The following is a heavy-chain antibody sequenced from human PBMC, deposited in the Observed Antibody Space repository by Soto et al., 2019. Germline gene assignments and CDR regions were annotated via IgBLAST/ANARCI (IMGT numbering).Heavy chain of an antibody. V-gene: IGHV4-31*03. CDR2: IYYSGST. CDR1: GGSISSGGYY. Sequence: QVQLQESGPGLVKPSQTLSLTCTVSGGSISSGGYYWSWIRQHPGKGLEWIGYIYYSGSTYYNPSLKSRVTISVDTSKNQFSLKLSSVTAADTAVYYCARASTSTYGRLNWFDPWGQGTLVTGSS. CDR3: ARASTSTYGRLNWFDP. J-gene: IGHJ5*02. D-gene: IGHD2-2*01.